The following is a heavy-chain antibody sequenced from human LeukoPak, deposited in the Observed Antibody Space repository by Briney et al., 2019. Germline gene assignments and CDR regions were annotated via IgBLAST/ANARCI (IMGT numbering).Heavy chain of an antibody. Sequence: SQTLSLTCAVSGGSISSGGYSWSWIRQPPGTGLEWIGYIYHSGSTYYNPSLKSRVTISVDRSKNQFSLKLSSVTAVDTAVYYCARVVGDYGDYYGMDVWGQGTTVTVSS. D-gene: IGHD4-17*01. CDR3: ARVVGDYGDYYGMDV. CDR2: IYHSGST. J-gene: IGHJ6*02. V-gene: IGHV4-30-2*01. CDR1: GGSISSGGYS.